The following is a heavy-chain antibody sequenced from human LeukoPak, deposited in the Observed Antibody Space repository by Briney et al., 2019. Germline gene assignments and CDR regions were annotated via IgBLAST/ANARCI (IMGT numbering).Heavy chain of an antibody. V-gene: IGHV4-34*01. D-gene: IGHD6-19*01. J-gene: IGHJ5*02. Sequence: GSLRLSCAASGFTFDDYGMIWVRQPPGKGLEWIGEINHSGSTNYNPSLKSRVTISVDTSKNQFSLKLSSVTAADTAVYYCARRRQWLVLWDWFDPWGQGTLVTVSS. CDR2: INHSGST. CDR3: ARRRQWLVLWDWFDP. CDR1: GFTFDDYG.